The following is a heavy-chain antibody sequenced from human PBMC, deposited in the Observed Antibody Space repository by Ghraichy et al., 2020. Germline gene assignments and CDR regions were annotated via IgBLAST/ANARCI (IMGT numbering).Heavy chain of an antibody. CDR1: GFTFSTYN. Sequence: GGSLRLSCAASGFTFSTYNMNWVRQAPGKGLEWVSYISSSSSTIYYADSVKGRFTISRDNAKNSLYLQINSLRDEDMAVYYWARVRTWLTLNSGYWIDYWGQGTLVTVSS. CDR3: ARVRTWLTLNSGYWIDY. D-gene: IGHD3-22*01. V-gene: IGHV3-48*02. CDR2: ISSSSSTI. J-gene: IGHJ4*02.